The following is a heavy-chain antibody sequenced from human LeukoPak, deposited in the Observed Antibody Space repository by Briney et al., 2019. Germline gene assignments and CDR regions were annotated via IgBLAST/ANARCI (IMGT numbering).Heavy chain of an antibody. CDR2: ISAYNGNT. Sequence: ASVKVSCKASGYTFTSFGISWVRQASGQALEWMGWISAYNGNTNYAQKFQDRVTMTTHTSMSTAYMELSSLRSEDTAVYYCARVPYYGSGSFDIWGQGTMVTVSS. J-gene: IGHJ3*02. CDR1: GYTFTSFG. D-gene: IGHD3-10*01. CDR3: ARVPYYGSGSFDI. V-gene: IGHV1-18*01.